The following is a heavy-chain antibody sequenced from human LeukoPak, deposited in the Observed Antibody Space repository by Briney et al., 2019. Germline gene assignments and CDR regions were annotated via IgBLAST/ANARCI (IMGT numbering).Heavy chain of an antibody. CDR2: ISYDGSNK. J-gene: IGHJ5*02. CDR1: GFTFSSYA. V-gene: IGHV3-30*04. CDR3: ARGTSFGELLPNWFDP. Sequence: GGSLRLSCAASGFTFSSYAMHWVRQAPGKGLEGVAVISYDGSNKYYADSVKGRFTISRDNSKNTLYLQMNSLRAEDTAVYYCARGTSFGELLPNWFDPWGQGTLVTVSS. D-gene: IGHD3-10*01.